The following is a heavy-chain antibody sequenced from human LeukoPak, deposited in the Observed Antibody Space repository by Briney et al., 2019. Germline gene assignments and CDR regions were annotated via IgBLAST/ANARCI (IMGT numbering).Heavy chain of an antibody. V-gene: IGHV3-74*01. CDR3: ARIGGSGSYSGHYFDH. Sequence: GGSLRLSCAASGYTFSTYWMHWVRRAPGKGLVWVSRISTDGSVTSYADSAKGRFTISRDNAKNTMYLQMNSLRAEDTAVYYCARIGGSGSYSGHYFDHWGQGTLVTVSS. CDR2: ISTDGSVT. CDR1: GYTFSTYW. J-gene: IGHJ4*02. D-gene: IGHD3-10*01.